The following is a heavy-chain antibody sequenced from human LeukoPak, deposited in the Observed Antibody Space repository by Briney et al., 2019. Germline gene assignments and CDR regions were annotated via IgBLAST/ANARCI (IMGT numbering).Heavy chain of an antibody. CDR3: ASYCSSTSCYDY. Sequence: PGGSLRLPCAASGFTFSSYGMHWVRQAPGKGLEWVAVIWYDGSNKYYADSVKGRFTISRDNSKNTLYLQMNSLRAEDTAVYYCASYCSSTSCYDYWGQGTLVTVSS. D-gene: IGHD2-2*01. J-gene: IGHJ4*02. V-gene: IGHV3-33*01. CDR2: IWYDGSNK. CDR1: GFTFSSYG.